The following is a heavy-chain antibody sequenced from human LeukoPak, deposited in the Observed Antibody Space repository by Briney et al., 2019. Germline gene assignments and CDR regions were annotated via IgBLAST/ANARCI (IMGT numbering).Heavy chain of an antibody. CDR2: ISSSGSAI. D-gene: IGHD2-15*01. CDR3: ASKGGFDD. CDR1: GFPFSNYE. J-gene: IGHJ4*02. Sequence: GSLDLSFAAPGFPFSNYEMNWVRPAAGEGLEWVSYISSSGSAIFYADSVKGRFTISRDNAKNSLFLQMNSLRAEDTAFYYCASKGGFDDWGQGTLVTVSS. V-gene: IGHV3-48*03.